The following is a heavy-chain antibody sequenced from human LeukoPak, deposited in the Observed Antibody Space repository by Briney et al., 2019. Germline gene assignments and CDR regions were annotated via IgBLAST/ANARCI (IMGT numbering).Heavy chain of an antibody. CDR1: GYTFTSYG. J-gene: IGHJ5*02. Sequence: RWASVRVSCKASGYTFTSYGISWVRQAPGQGLEWMGWISAYNGKTFYAEKFQGRVTMTTDTSTSTAYMELRSLRSDDTAVYYCARDCSSTSCYTLNWFDPWGQGTLVTVSS. CDR2: ISAYNGKT. V-gene: IGHV1-18*01. CDR3: ARDCSSTSCYTLNWFDP. D-gene: IGHD2-2*02.